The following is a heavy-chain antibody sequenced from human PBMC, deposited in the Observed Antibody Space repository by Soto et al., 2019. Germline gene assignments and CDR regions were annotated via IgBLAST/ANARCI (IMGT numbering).Heavy chain of an antibody. CDR1: GFTFSSHA. D-gene: IGHD6-19*01. CDR2: IRGGGDST. J-gene: IGHJ4*02. V-gene: IGHV3-23*01. CDR3: AKAGKVDTSGWFRYRVDDY. Sequence: EVQLLESGGGLVQPRESLRLSCAASGFTFSSHAMSWVRQAPGKGLEWVSGIRGGGDSTFYADSVQGWFTISRDNSKNPLYLQMNSLRAEETAVYYGAKAGKVDTSGWFRYRVDDYWGQGTLFTVSS.